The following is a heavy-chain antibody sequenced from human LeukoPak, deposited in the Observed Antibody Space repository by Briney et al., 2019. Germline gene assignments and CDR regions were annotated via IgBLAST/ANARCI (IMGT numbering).Heavy chain of an antibody. CDR1: GYPFSDHY. CDR3: AREGSIAAAGTPRLPRFDY. Sequence: PGGSLRLSCAVSGYPFSDHYIDWVRQAPGKGLEWVGQTRNKANNYATEYAASIKGRFIISRDDSRNSVYLQMNSLKTEDTAVYYCAREGSIAAAGTPRLPRFDYWGQGTLVTVSS. CDR2: TRNKANNYAT. D-gene: IGHD6-13*01. J-gene: IGHJ4*02. V-gene: IGHV3-72*01.